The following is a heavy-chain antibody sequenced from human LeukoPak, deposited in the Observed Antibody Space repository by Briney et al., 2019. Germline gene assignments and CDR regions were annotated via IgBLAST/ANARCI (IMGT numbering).Heavy chain of an antibody. CDR3: ARETYSSGWGGNFDY. Sequence: GGSLRLSCAASGFTFSSYAMHWVRQAPGKGLEWVAVISYDGSNKYYADSVKGRFTISRDNSKNTLYLQMNSLRAEDTAVYYCARETYSSGWGGNFDYWGQGTLVTVSS. J-gene: IGHJ4*02. V-gene: IGHV3-30-3*01. D-gene: IGHD6-19*01. CDR1: GFTFSSYA. CDR2: ISYDGSNK.